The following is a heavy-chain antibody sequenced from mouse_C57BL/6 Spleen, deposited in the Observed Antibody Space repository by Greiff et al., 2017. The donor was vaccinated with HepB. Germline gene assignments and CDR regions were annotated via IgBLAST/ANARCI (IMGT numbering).Heavy chain of an antibody. J-gene: IGHJ1*03. D-gene: IGHD2-2*01. Sequence: VQLKQSGPELVKPGASVKMSCKASGYTFTDYNMHWVKQSHGKSLEWIGYINPNNGGTSYNQKFKGKATLTVNKSSSTAYMELRSLTSEDSAVYYCARRVVATRYFDVWGTGTTVTVSS. CDR2: INPNNGGT. CDR3: ARRVVATRYFDV. V-gene: IGHV1-22*01. CDR1: GYTFTDYN.